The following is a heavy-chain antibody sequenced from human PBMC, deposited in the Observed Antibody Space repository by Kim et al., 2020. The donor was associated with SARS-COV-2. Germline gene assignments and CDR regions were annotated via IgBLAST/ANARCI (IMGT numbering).Heavy chain of an antibody. Sequence: STNYNPPLKSRSTISVDTSKNQFSLKLSSVTAADTAVYYCARAGTGGFDYWGQGTLVTVSS. CDR3: ARAGTGGFDY. J-gene: IGHJ4*02. CDR2: ST. D-gene: IGHD6-19*01. V-gene: IGHV4-34*01.